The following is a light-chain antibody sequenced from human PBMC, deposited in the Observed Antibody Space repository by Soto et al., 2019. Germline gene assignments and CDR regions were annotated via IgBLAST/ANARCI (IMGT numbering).Light chain of an antibody. CDR2: DVS. Sequence: QSALTQPASVSGSPGQSITISCTGTTSDVGRYNYVSWYQQHPGKAPKLIIYDVSNRPSGVFNRFSGSESGNTASLTISGLQAEDEADYYCNSYTSSSTYVFGTGTKVTVL. CDR1: TSDVGRYNY. CDR3: NSYTSSSTYV. J-gene: IGLJ1*01. V-gene: IGLV2-14*01.